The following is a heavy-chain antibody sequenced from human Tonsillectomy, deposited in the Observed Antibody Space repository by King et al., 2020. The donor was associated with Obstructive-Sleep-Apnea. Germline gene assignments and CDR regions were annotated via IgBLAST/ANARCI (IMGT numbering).Heavy chain of an antibody. Sequence: VQLVESGGGLVQPGRSLRLSCAASGFTFDDYAMHWVRQAPGKGLEWVSGISWNSGSIGYADSVKGRFTISRDNAKNSLYLQMNSLRAEDTALYYCAKTCSGYDEKFEYYFDYWGQGTLVTVSS. CDR3: AKTCSGYDEKFEYYFDY. V-gene: IGHV3-9*01. J-gene: IGHJ4*02. CDR2: ISWNSGSI. D-gene: IGHD5-12*01. CDR1: GFTFDDYA.